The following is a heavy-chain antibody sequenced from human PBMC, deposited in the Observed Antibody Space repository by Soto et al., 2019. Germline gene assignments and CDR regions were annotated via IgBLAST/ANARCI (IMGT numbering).Heavy chain of an antibody. V-gene: IGHV3-21*01. CDR3: AATNSSRLLPNWFVP. CDR1: GFTFSSYS. D-gene: IGHD6-13*01. Sequence: PGGSLRLSCAASGFTFSSYSMNWVRQAPGKGLEWVSSISSSSSYIYYADSVKGRFTISRDNAKNSLYLQMNSLRAEDTAVYYCAATNSSRLLPNWFVPWGPGTLVTVSS. CDR2: ISSSSSYI. J-gene: IGHJ5*02.